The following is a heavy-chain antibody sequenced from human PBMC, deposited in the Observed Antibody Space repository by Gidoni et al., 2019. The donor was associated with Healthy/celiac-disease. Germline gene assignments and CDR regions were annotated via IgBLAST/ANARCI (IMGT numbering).Heavy chain of an antibody. CDR2: ISWNSGSI. D-gene: IGHD3-22*01. CDR1: GFTFDDYA. CDR3: AKCLFHSSGYYELDAFDI. Sequence: EVQLVESGGGLVQPGRSLRLSCAASGFTFDDYAMHWVRQAPGKGLEWVSGISWNSGSIGYADSVKGRFTISRDNAKNSLYLQMNSLRAEDTALYYCAKCLFHSSGYYELDAFDIWGQGTMVTVSS. V-gene: IGHV3-9*01. J-gene: IGHJ3*02.